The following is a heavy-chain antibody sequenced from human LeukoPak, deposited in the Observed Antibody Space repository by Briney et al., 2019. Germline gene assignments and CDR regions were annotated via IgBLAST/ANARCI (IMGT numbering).Heavy chain of an antibody. Sequence: PGGSLKLSCAASGFTFSDYGMHWVRQAPGKGLEGVAVISYDGSNKYSADSVKGRFTISRDNRETSLYLQMNSLRTADTALYYCAKDQGASGWGAFDYWGQGTLVTVSS. J-gene: IGHJ4*02. CDR3: AKDQGASGWGAFDY. CDR1: GFTFSDYG. CDR2: ISYDGSNK. D-gene: IGHD6-19*01. V-gene: IGHV3-30*18.